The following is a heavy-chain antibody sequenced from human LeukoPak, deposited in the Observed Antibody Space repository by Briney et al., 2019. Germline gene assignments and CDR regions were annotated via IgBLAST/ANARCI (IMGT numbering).Heavy chain of an antibody. J-gene: IGHJ5*02. D-gene: IGHD3-3*01. CDR2: INHIGTT. Sequence: SETLSLTCAVYRGSLSGYFWSWIRQPPGKGLEWIGEINHIGTTNYNPALKSRVTMSIDTSKDQFSLNLTSMTAADTAVYYCARRYDFCSGYYRTRINWFDPWGQGTLVTVSS. CDR3: ARRYDFCSGYYRTRINWFDP. CDR1: RGSLSGYF. V-gene: IGHV4-34*01.